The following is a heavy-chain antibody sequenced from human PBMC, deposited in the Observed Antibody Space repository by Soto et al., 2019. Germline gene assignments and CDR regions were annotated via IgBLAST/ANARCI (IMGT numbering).Heavy chain of an antibody. CDR3: AKGMSGSPSYNWFDP. Sequence: GGSLRLSCAASGFTFSSYAMSWVRQAPGKGLEWVSAIGGSGASTFYADSVKGRFTISRDNSKSTLYLQMNSLRAVDTAVYYCAKGMSGSPSYNWFDPWGRGTLVTVSS. CDR2: IGGSGAST. CDR1: GFTFSSYA. D-gene: IGHD6-6*01. V-gene: IGHV3-23*01. J-gene: IGHJ5*02.